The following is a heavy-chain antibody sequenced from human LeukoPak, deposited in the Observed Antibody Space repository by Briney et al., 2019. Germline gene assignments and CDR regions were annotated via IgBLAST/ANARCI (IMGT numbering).Heavy chain of an antibody. D-gene: IGHD3-16*01. CDR2: IYHSGST. Sequence: SETLSLTCAVSGGSISSGGYSWSWIRQPPGKGLEWIGYIYHSGSTYYNPSLKSRVTISVGRSKNQFSLKLSSVTAADTAVYYCARDLGGESDYWGQGTLVTVSS. CDR1: GGSISSGGYS. CDR3: ARDLGGESDY. V-gene: IGHV4-30-2*01. J-gene: IGHJ4*02.